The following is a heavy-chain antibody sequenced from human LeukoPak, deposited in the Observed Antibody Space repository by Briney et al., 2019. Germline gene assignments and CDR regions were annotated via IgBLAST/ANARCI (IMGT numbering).Heavy chain of an antibody. J-gene: IGHJ4*02. CDR1: GGSISSYY. CDR2: INHSGST. D-gene: IGHD2-8*01. CDR3: ARGANCTNGVCYTVPATFDY. Sequence: PSETLSLTCTVSGGSISSYYWSWIRQPPGKGLEWIGEINHSGSTNYNPSLKSRVTISVDTSKNQFSLKLSSVTAADTAVYYCARGANCTNGVCYTVPATFDYWGQGTLVTVSS. V-gene: IGHV4-34*01.